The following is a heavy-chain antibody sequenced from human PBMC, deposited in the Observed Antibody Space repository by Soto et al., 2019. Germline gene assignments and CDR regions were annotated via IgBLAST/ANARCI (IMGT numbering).Heavy chain of an antibody. J-gene: IGHJ4*02. Sequence: GGSLRLSCAASGFTFSSYALTWVRQAPGKGLQWVSAISGGGASTYYADSVKGRFTISRDNSKNTLYLQMNSLRAEDTAVYYCAKDSSPHYYDSSGITYYFDYWGQGTLVTVSS. CDR2: ISGGGAST. CDR3: AKDSSPHYYDSSGITYYFDY. V-gene: IGHV3-23*01. CDR1: GFTFSSYA. D-gene: IGHD3-22*01.